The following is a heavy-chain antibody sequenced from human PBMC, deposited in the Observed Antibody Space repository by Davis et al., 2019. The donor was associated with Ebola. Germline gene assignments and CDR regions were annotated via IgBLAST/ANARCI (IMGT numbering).Heavy chain of an antibody. V-gene: IGHV1-18*01. J-gene: IGHJ4*02. CDR2: MSACNGNT. D-gene: IGHD6-13*01. CDR3: ARDLEKAAGTFDY. CDR1: GYTFTSYG. Sequence: ASVKVSCKASGYTFTSYGISWVRQAPGQGLEWMGWMSACNGNTNYAQKLQGRVTMTRDTSTSTAYMELGSLRSDDTAVYYCARDLEKAAGTFDYWGQGTQVTVSS.